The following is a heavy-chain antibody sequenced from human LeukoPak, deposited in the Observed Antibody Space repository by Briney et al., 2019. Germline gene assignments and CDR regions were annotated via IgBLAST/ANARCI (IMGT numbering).Heavy chain of an antibody. CDR2: IYHSGST. D-gene: IGHD2-2*01. CDR1: GYSISSGYY. Sequence: SETLSLTCTVSGYSISSGYYWGWIRQPPGKGLEWIGSIYHSGSTYYNPSLKSRVTISVDTSKNQFSLMLSSVTAADTAVYYCASIVVVPAALTFDYWGQGILVAVSS. V-gene: IGHV4-38-2*02. J-gene: IGHJ4*02. CDR3: ASIVVVPAALTFDY.